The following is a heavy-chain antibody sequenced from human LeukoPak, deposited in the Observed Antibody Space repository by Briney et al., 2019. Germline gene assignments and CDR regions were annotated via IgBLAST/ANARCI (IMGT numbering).Heavy chain of an antibody. J-gene: IGHJ4*02. CDR2: VNHSGST. CDR1: GGSFSGYY. V-gene: IGHV4-34*01. Sequence: SETLSLTCAVYGGSFSGYYWSWIRQPPGKGLEWIGEVNHSGSTNYNPSLKSRVTISVDTSKNQFSLKLSSVTAADTAVYYCAMSRRLPPPNYYGSGSYYRWGQGTLVTVSS. CDR3: AMSRRLPPPNYYGSGSYYR. D-gene: IGHD3-10*01.